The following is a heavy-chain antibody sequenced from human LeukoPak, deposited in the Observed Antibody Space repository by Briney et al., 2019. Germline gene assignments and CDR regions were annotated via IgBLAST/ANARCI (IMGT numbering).Heavy chain of an antibody. D-gene: IGHD2-2*01. Sequence: GASVKVSCKASGYTFTSYARHWVRQDPGQRLEWMGWINAGNGNTKYSQKFQGRVTITRDTSASTAYMELSSLRSEDTAVYYCARQPAAESHNYFQHWGQGTLVTVSS. V-gene: IGHV1-3*01. CDR2: INAGNGNT. CDR3: ARQPAAESHNYFQH. CDR1: GYTFTSYA. J-gene: IGHJ1*01.